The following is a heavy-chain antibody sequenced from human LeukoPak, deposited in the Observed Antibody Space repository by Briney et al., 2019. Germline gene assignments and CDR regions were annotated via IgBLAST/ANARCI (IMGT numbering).Heavy chain of an antibody. D-gene: IGHD3-10*01. CDR3: ARGETYYYGSGQTNWFDP. J-gene: IGHJ5*02. Sequence: GASVKVSCKASGYTFTSYDINWVRQATGQGLEWMGWMNPNSGNTGYAQKFQGRVTMTRNTSISTAYMELSSLRSEDTAVYYCARGETYYYGSGQTNWFDPWGQGTLVTVSS. CDR1: GYTFTSYD. V-gene: IGHV1-8*01. CDR2: MNPNSGNT.